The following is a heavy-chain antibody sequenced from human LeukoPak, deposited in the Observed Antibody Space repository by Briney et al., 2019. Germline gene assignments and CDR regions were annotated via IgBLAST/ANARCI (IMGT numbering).Heavy chain of an antibody. CDR3: AIGLDYDILTGYPPVY. Sequence: ASVKVSCKASGYTFTGCYMHWVRQAPGQGLEWMGWINPNSGGTNYAQKFQGWVTMTRDTSISTAYMELSRLRSDDTAVYYCAIGLDYDILTGYPPVYWGQGTLVTVSS. CDR1: GYTFTGCY. J-gene: IGHJ4*02. V-gene: IGHV1-2*04. CDR2: INPNSGGT. D-gene: IGHD3-9*01.